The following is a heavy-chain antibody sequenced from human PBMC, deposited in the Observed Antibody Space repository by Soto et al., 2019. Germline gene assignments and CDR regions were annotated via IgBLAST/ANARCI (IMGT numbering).Heavy chain of an antibody. V-gene: IGHV4-4*02. Sequence: SETLSLTCAVSGGSISSSNWWSWVRQPPGKGLEWIGEIYHCGSTNYNPSLKSRVTISVDKSKNQFSLKLSSVTAADTAVYYCARGTPADIVVVPAPHVFDPWGQGTLVTVSS. CDR2: IYHCGST. CDR3: ARGTPADIVVVPAPHVFDP. J-gene: IGHJ5*02. D-gene: IGHD2-2*01. CDR1: GGSISSSNW.